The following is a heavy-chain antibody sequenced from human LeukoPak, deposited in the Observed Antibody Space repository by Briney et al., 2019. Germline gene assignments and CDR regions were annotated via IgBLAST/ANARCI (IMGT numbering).Heavy chain of an antibody. Sequence: PSETLSLTCTVSGGSISSYYWSWIRQPPGKGLEWIGYIYYSGSTNYNPSLKSRVTISVDTSKNQFSLKLSSVTAADTAVYYCARHDYASGSYTDYWGQGTLVTVSS. J-gene: IGHJ4*02. D-gene: IGHD3-10*01. CDR1: GGSISSYY. V-gene: IGHV4-59*08. CDR3: ARHDYASGSYTDY. CDR2: IYYSGST.